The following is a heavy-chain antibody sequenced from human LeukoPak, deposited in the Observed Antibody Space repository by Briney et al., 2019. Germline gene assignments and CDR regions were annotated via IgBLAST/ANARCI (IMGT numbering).Heavy chain of an antibody. CDR3: ARSRGYYYESSGYPDY. Sequence: PGGSLRLSCAASGFTFSSYGMHWVRQAPGKGLEWEAAIWYDGSNKYYADSVKGRFTISRDNSKNTLYLQMNSLRAEDTAVYYCARSRGYYYESSGYPDYWGQGTLVTVSS. V-gene: IGHV3-33*01. D-gene: IGHD3-22*01. CDR1: GFTFSSYG. CDR2: IWYDGSNK. J-gene: IGHJ4*02.